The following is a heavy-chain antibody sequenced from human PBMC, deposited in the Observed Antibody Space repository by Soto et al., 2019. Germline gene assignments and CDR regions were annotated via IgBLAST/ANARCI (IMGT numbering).Heavy chain of an antibody. CDR1: GFTFSIYS. V-gene: IGHV3-21*01. CDR3: ARDVVGWQQLDHYYYYGLDV. Sequence: PGASLKISCAASGFTFSIYSINWVRQAPGKGLEWVSSISGSSSYIYYADSVRGRFTISRDNAKNSLYLQMNSLRAEDTAVYYCARDVVGWQQLDHYYYYGLDVWGQGTTVTVSS. J-gene: IGHJ6*02. D-gene: IGHD6-13*01. CDR2: ISGSSSYI.